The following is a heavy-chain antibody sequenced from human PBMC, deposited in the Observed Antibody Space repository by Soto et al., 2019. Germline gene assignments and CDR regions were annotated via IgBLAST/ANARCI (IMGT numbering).Heavy chain of an antibody. J-gene: IGHJ4*02. D-gene: IGHD6-19*01. CDR1: GFTFDDYA. CDR2: ISWNSGSI. CDR3: AKAFRSSGWEHFDY. V-gene: IGHV3-9*01. Sequence: SLKISCAASGFTFDDYAMHWVRQAPGKGLEWVSGISWNSGSIGYADSVKGRFTISRDNAKNSLYLQMNSLRAEDTALYYCAKAFRSSGWEHFDYWGQGTLVTVSS.